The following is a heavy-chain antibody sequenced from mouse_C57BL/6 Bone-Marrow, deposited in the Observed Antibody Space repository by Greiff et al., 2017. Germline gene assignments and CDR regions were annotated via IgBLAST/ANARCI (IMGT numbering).Heavy chain of an antibody. CDR1: GYTFTSYW. Sequence: QVQLQQPGAELVRPGSSVKLSCKASGYTFTSYWMDWVKQRPGQGLEWIGNIYPSDSETHYNQKFKDKATLTVDKSSSTAHMQLSSLTSEDSAVYYCARGAYIFYYAMDYWGQGTSVTVSS. CDR3: ARGAYIFYYAMDY. CDR2: IYPSDSET. V-gene: IGHV1-61*01. J-gene: IGHJ4*01.